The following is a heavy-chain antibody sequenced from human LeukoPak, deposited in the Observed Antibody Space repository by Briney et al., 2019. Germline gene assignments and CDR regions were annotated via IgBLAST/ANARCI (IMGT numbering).Heavy chain of an antibody. J-gene: IGHJ4*02. CDR2: INSDGSST. D-gene: IGHD3-22*01. CDR1: GFTFSSYG. V-gene: IGHV3-74*01. Sequence: GGSLRLSCAASGFTFSSYGMNWVRQAPGKGLVWVSCINSDGSSTSYADSVKGRFTISRDNAKNTLYLQMNSLRAEDTAVYYCARVRPYYDSSGYRMYYFDYWGQGTLVTVSS. CDR3: ARVRPYYDSSGYRMYYFDY.